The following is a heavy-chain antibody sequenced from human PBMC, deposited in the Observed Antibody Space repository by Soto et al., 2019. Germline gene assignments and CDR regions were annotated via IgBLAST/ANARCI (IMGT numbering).Heavy chain of an antibody. CDR2: IYHSGST. V-gene: IGHV4-30-2*01. D-gene: IGHD4-17*01. J-gene: IGHJ5*02. CDR1: GGSISSGGYS. CDR3: ARVDYGDSNWFDP. Sequence: QLQLQESGSGLVKPSQTLSLTCAVSGGSISSGGYSWSWIRQPPGKGPEWIGYIYHSGSTYYNPSLKSRVTISVDRSKNQFSLQLSSVTAADTAVYYCARVDYGDSNWFDPSGQGTLVTVSS.